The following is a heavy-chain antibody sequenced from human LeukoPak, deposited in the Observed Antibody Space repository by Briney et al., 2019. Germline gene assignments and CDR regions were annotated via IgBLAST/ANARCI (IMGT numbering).Heavy chain of an antibody. D-gene: IGHD3-3*01. J-gene: IGHJ4*02. CDR2: ISGSGGST. CDR1: GFTFSSYA. Sequence: TGGSLRLSCAASGFTFSSYAMSWVRQAPGKGLEWVSAISGSGGSTYYADSVKGRFTISRDNSKNTLYLQMNSLRAEDTVVYYCAKANPSPYYDFWSGYDYWGQGTLVTVSS. CDR3: AKANPSPYYDFWSGYDY. V-gene: IGHV3-23*01.